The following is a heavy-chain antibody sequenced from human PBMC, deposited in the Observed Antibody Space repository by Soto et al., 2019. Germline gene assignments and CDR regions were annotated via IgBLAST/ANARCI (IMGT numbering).Heavy chain of an antibody. V-gene: IGHV4-59*01. Sequence: PSETLSLTCTVSGGSISSYYWSWIRQPPGKGLEWIGYIYYSGSTNYNPSLKSRVTISVDTSKNQFSLKLSSVTAADTAVYYCASYYYDSSWPMHFDYWGQGTLVTVSS. J-gene: IGHJ4*02. CDR3: ASYYYDSSWPMHFDY. D-gene: IGHD3-22*01. CDR1: GGSISSYY. CDR2: IYYSGST.